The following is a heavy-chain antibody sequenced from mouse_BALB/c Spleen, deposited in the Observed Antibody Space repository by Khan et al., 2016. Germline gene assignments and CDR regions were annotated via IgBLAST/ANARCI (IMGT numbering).Heavy chain of an antibody. V-gene: IGHV1S34*01. Sequence: LVKTGASVKISCKAPGYSFTGYYIHWVKQSHGKGLEWIGYISCYNGATNYNQKFRGKATFTVDTSSSTAYMQFHSLTSEDSAVXYSARGGYDGYDAIDYWGQGTSVTVSS. D-gene: IGHD2-2*01. CDR2: ISCYNGAT. J-gene: IGHJ4*01. CDR3: ARGGYDGYDAIDY. CDR1: GYSFTGYY.